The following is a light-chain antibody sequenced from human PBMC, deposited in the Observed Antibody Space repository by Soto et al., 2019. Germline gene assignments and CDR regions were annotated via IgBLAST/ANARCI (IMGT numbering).Light chain of an antibody. CDR2: GAS. Sequence: ELVWTQSPGTLSLSPGDRATLSRRASQSVSNNYLAWYKQKPGQAPRSLIYGASSRATGIPDRFSVIGSGTDFTLTIRRLEPEDFAVDYCQQYGSSPTFGEWTRLEIK. J-gene: IGKJ5*01. CDR1: QSVSNNY. V-gene: IGKV3-20*01. CDR3: QQYGSSPT.